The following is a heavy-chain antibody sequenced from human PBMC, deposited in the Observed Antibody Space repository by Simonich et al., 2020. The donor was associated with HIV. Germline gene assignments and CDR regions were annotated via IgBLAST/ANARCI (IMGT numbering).Heavy chain of an antibody. D-gene: IGHD6-19*01. J-gene: IGHJ1*01. CDR2: INPNSGGT. V-gene: IGHV1-2*02. CDR1: GYPFTGYY. CDR3: ARGKTIAVAALQH. Sequence: QVQLVQSGAEVKKPGASVKVACKASGYPFTGYYIHWVRPAPGQGLEWMGGINPNSGGTNYAQKFQGRVTMNRDTSISTVYMDLTRLRSDDTAVYYCARGKTIAVAALQHWGQGTLVFVSS.